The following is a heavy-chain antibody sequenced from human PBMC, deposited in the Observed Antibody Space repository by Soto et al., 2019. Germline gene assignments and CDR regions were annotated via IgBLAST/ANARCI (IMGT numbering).Heavy chain of an antibody. CDR3: ARAYSPEYSSSWYYFDY. CDR1: GGSISSYY. CDR2: IYYSGST. Sequence: SETLSLTCTVSGGSISSYYWSWIRQPPGKGLEWIGYIYYSGSTNYYPSLKSRVTISVDTSKNQFSLKLSSVTAADTAVYYCARAYSPEYSSSWYYFDYWGQGTLVTVSS. J-gene: IGHJ4*02. D-gene: IGHD6-13*01. V-gene: IGHV4-59*01.